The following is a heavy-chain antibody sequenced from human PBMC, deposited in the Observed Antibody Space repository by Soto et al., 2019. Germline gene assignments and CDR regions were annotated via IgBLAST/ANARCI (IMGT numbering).Heavy chain of an antibody. CDR2: MSYDGSNK. D-gene: IGHD3-16*01. Sequence: QVQLVESGGGVVQPGRSLRLSCAASGFTFSTYAMHWVRRAPGKGLEWMAVMSYDGSNKYYADSVKGRFTISRDNSKNTLYLQMNGLRSEDPALYYCARDGGAYWGQGTLVIVSS. J-gene: IGHJ4*02. CDR1: GFTFSTYA. V-gene: IGHV3-30-3*01. CDR3: ARDGGAY.